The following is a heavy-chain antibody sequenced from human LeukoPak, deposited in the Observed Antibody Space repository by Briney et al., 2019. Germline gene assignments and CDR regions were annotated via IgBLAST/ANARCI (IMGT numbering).Heavy chain of an antibody. V-gene: IGHV3-21*01. J-gene: IGHJ3*02. CDR2: ISSSSSYI. Sequence: PGGSLRLSCAASIFTFSTYSMNWVRQAPGKGLEWVSSISSSSSYIYYADSLKGRFTISRDNAKNSLYLQMNSLRVEDTAVYYCAREASEAFDIWGQGTMVTVSS. CDR1: IFTFSTYS. CDR3: AREASEAFDI. D-gene: IGHD2-2*01.